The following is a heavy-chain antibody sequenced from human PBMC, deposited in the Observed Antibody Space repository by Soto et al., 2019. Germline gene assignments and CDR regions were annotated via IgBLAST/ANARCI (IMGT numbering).Heavy chain of an antibody. CDR3: ARDQSSIAARSPGWVWLDP. J-gene: IGHJ5*02. CDR1: GGTFSSYA. Sequence: SVKVSCKASGGTFSSYAISWVRQAPGQGLEWMGGIIPIFGTANYAQKFQGRVTITADESTSTAYMELSSLRSEDTAVYYCARDQSSIAARSPGWVWLDPWGQGTLVTVSS. D-gene: IGHD6-6*01. CDR2: IIPIFGTA. V-gene: IGHV1-69*13.